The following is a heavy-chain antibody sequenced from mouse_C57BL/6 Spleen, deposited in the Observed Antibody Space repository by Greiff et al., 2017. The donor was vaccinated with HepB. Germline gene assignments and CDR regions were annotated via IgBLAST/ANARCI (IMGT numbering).Heavy chain of an antibody. D-gene: IGHD2-13*01. CDR1: GFTFSSYA. CDR2: ISDGGSYT. CDR3: AREGEKTGGAWFAY. J-gene: IGHJ3*01. V-gene: IGHV5-4*01. Sequence: EVQLVESGGGLVKPGGSLKLSCAASGFTFSSYAMSWVRQTPEKRLEWVATISDGGSYTYYPDNVKGRFTISRDNAKNNLYLQMSHLKSEDTAMYYCAREGEKTGGAWFAYWGQGTLVTVSA.